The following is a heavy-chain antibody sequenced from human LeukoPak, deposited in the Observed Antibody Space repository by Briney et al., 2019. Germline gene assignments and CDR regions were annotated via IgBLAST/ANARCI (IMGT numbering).Heavy chain of an antibody. CDR1: GFTFSRCA. J-gene: IGHJ4*02. V-gene: IGHV3-23*01. CDR3: AKELHGSGNYAFDY. Sequence: GGSLRLSCAASGFTFSRCALSWVRQAPGKGLEGVSTVSVNGGTTYYADSVKGRFTISRDNSKNTLYLQMNSLRAEDTAVYFCAKELHGSGNYAFDYWGQGTLVTVSS. D-gene: IGHD3-10*01. CDR2: VSVNGGTT.